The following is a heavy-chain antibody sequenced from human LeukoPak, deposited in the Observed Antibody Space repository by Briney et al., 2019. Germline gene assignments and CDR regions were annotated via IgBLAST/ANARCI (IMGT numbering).Heavy chain of an antibody. D-gene: IGHD3-22*01. J-gene: IGHJ4*02. CDR3: ARFGYYDSSGYYLFDY. CDR1: GYTFTGYY. CDR2: INPNSGGT. V-gene: IGHV1-2*02. Sequence: ASVKVSCKASGYTFTGYYMHWVRQAPGQGLEWMGWINPNSGGTNYAQKFQGRVTMTRDTSISTAYMELSRLRSDDTAGYYCARFGYYDSSGYYLFDYWGQGTLVTVSS.